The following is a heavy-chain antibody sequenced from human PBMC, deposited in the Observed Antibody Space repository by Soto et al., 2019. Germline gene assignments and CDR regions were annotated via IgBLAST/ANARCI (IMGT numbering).Heavy chain of an antibody. CDR1: GVSMRSGGYY. V-gene: IGHV4-31*02. Sequence: TLSLTCTVAGVSMRSGGYYWSWIRQHRGKGLEWIGYIYYSGSTYYNPSLKSRVTISVDTSKNQFSLKLSSVTAADTAVYYCAREDIVVVPAARGRFDHWGQGTLVTVSS. J-gene: IGHJ5*02. CDR2: IYYSGST. D-gene: IGHD2-2*01. CDR3: AREDIVVVPAARGRFDH.